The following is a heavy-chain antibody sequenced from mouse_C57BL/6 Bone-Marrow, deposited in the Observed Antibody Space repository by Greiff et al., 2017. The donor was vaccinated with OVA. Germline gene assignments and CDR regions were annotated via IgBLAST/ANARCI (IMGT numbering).Heavy chain of an antibody. Sequence: ELQLVESVGDLVKPGGSLKLSCAASGFTFSSYGMSWVRLSPDNSLEWVATISSGGSFTYYPDSVKGRFTISRDNAKNTLYMQMSSLESEDTAVYYGARRGGVFAYWGQGALVTVSA. CDR2: ISSGGSFT. J-gene: IGHJ3*01. D-gene: IGHD1-1*02. V-gene: IGHV5-6*01. CDR1: GFTFSSYG. CDR3: ARRGGVFAY.